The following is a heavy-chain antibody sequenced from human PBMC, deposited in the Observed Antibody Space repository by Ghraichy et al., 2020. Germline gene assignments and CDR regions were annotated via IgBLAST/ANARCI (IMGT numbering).Heavy chain of an antibody. CDR3: ARLGIAAAGLDP. CDR1: GGSISSGGYS. CDR2: IYHSGST. D-gene: IGHD6-13*01. J-gene: IGHJ5*02. Sequence: SETLSLTCAVSGGSISSGGYSWSWIRQPPGKGLEWIGYIYHSGSTYYNPSLKSRVTISVDRSKNQFSLKLSSVTAADTAVYYCARLGIAAAGLDPWGQGTLVTVSS. V-gene: IGHV4-30-2*01.